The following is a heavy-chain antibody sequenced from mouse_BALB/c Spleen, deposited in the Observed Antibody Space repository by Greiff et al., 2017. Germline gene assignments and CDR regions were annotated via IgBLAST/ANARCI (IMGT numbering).Heavy chain of an antibody. V-gene: IGHV5-12-2*01. J-gene: IGHJ2*01. CDR2: ISNGGGST. CDR3: ARQRAYGTFDY. D-gene: IGHD2-1*01. Sequence: EVQRVESGGGLVQPGGSLKLSCAASGFTFSSYTMSWVRQTPEKRLEWVAYISNGGGSTYYPDTVKGRFTISRDNAKNTLYLQMSSLKSEDTAMYYCARQRAYGTFDYWGQGTTLTVSS. CDR1: GFTFSSYT.